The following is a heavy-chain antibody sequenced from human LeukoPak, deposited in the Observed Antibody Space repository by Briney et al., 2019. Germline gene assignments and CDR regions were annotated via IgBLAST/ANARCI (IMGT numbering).Heavy chain of an antibody. J-gene: IGHJ4*02. CDR1: GFTFSSYA. Sequence: PGGSLRLSCAASGFTFSSYAMSWVRQAPGKGLEWVSAISGSGGSTYYADSVKGRFAISRDNSKNTLYLQMNSLRAEDTAVYYCAKDQRELLRLGFDYWGQGTLVTVSS. CDR2: ISGSGGST. D-gene: IGHD1-26*01. V-gene: IGHV3-23*01. CDR3: AKDQRELLRLGFDY.